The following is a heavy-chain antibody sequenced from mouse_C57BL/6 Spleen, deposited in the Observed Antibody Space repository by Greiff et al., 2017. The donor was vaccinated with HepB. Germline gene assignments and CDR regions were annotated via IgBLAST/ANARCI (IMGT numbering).Heavy chain of an antibody. Sequence: ESGAELARPGASVKLSCKASGYNFTSYGISWVKQRTGQGLEWIGEIYPRSGNTYYTEKFKGKATLTADKSSSTAYMELRILTSEDSAVYFCARSYYDYDKGFAYWGHGTLVTVSA. CDR2: IYPRSGNT. J-gene: IGHJ3*01. CDR3: ARSYYDYDKGFAY. D-gene: IGHD2-4*01. V-gene: IGHV1-81*01. CDR1: GYNFTSYG.